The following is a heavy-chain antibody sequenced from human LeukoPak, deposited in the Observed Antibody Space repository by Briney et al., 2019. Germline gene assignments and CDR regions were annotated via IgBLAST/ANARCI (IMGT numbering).Heavy chain of an antibody. CDR1: GGAFSNYF. CDR2: INDSGST. D-gene: IGHD2-2*01. Sequence: SETLSLTCAVSGGAFSNYFWTWIRQPPGKGLECIAEINDSGSTNSNSSLRSRVAISLDTSKNQFSLRLTSVTAADTAVYYCARGQYCSTTTCYSARRYFWGQGTLVTVSS. J-gene: IGHJ4*02. V-gene: IGHV4-34*01. CDR3: ARGQYCSTTTCYSARRYF.